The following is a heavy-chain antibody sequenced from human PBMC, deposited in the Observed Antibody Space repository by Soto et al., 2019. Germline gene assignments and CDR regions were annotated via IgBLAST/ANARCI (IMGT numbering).Heavy chain of an antibody. V-gene: IGHV3-13*01. D-gene: IGHD5-18*01. CDR3: ARVLEDTAMPGSYYYGMDV. CDR1: GFTFSSYD. CDR2: IGTAGDT. Sequence: GGSLRLSCAASGFTFSSYDMHWVRQATGKGLEWVSAIGTAGDTYYPGSVKGRFTISRENAKNSLYLQMNSLRAEDTAVYYCARVLEDTAMPGSYYYGMDVWGQGTTVTVSS. J-gene: IGHJ6*02.